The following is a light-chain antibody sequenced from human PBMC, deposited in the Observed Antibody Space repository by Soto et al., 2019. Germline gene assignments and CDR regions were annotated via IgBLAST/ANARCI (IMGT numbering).Light chain of an antibody. CDR1: SSNVGAYNY. CDR2: DVS. V-gene: IGLV2-14*03. Sequence: QSALTQPASVSGSPGQSITISCTGTSSNVGAYNYVSWYQQHPGKVPKLMIYDVSDRPSGVSNRFSGSKSGNTASLTISGLPDDDEADYYCSSVTRIKSYVFGTGTKLTVL. J-gene: IGLJ1*01. CDR3: SSVTRIKSYV.